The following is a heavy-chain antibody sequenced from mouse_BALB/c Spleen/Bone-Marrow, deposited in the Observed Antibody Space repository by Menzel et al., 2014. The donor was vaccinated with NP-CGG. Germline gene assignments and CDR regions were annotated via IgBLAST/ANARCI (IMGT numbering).Heavy chain of an antibody. V-gene: IGHV1-4*01. J-gene: IGHJ3*01. D-gene: IGHD2-4*01. CDR2: INPSSDYT. CDR3: AREGLRAWFVY. Sequence: QVQLQQSGAELARPGASVKMSCKASGYTFTSYTIHWVKQRPGQSLEWIGYINPSSDYTNYNQKFKDKATLTADKSSSTAYMQLSSLTSEDSAVYYCAREGLRAWFVYWGQGTLVTVSA. CDR1: GYTFTSYT.